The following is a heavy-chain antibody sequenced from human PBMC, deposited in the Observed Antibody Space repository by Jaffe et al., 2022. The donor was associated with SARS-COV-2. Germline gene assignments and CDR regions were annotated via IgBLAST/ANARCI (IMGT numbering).Heavy chain of an antibody. J-gene: IGHJ6*02. D-gene: IGHD3-22*01. V-gene: IGHV6-1*01. CDR1: GDSVSSNSAA. CDR2: TYYRSKWYN. CDR3: ARDMSYDSSPFYYYYGMDV. Sequence: QVQLQQSGPGLVKPSQTLSLTCAISGDSVSSNSAAWNWIRQSPSRGLEWLGRTYYRSKWYNDYAVSVKSRITINPDTSKNQFSLQLNSVTPEDTAVYYCARDMSYDSSPFYYYYGMDVWGQGTTVTVSS.